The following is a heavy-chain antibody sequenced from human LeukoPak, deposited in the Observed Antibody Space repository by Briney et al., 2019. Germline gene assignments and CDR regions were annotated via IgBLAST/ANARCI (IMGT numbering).Heavy chain of an antibody. Sequence: GGSLRLSCAASGFTFSRYWMHWVRQAPGKGLVWVSRIKSDGSTNYADSVKGRFTISRDNAKNTASLQMSSLRAEDTGVYYCARAPAEIGGYYPEYFRHWGQGTLVTVSS. CDR2: IKSDGST. D-gene: IGHD3-22*01. CDR3: ARAPAEIGGYYPEYFRH. V-gene: IGHV3-74*01. CDR1: GFTFSRYW. J-gene: IGHJ1*01.